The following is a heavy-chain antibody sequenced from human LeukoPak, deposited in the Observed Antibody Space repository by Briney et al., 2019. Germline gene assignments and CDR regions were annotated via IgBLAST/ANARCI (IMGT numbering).Heavy chain of an antibody. CDR3: AREQGYCSSTSCLNPFDY. Sequence: GGSLRLSCAASGFTFSSYAMHWVRQAPGKGLEYVSAISSNGGSTYYANSVKGRFTISRDNSKNTLYLQMGSLRAEDMAVYYCAREQGYCSSTSCLNPFDYWGQGTLVTVSS. CDR2: ISSNGGST. J-gene: IGHJ4*02. D-gene: IGHD2-2*01. CDR1: GFTFSSYA. V-gene: IGHV3-64*01.